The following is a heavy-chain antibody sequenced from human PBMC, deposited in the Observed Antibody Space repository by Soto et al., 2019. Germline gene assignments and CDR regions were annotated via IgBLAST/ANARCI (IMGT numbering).Heavy chain of an antibody. CDR2: IIPIFGTA. Sequence: PVKVSCKASGGTFSSFAISGVRQAPGQGLEWMGGIIPIFGTANYAQKFQGRVTITADESTSTAYMELSSLRSEDTAVYYCARDSSSATNAFDIWGQGTMVTVS. J-gene: IGHJ3*02. CDR1: GGTFSSFA. V-gene: IGHV1-69*13. D-gene: IGHD6-13*01. CDR3: ARDSSSATNAFDI.